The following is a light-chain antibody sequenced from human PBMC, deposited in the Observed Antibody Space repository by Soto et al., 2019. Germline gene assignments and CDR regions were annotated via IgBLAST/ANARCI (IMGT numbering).Light chain of an antibody. CDR2: GAS. J-gene: IGKJ1*01. CDR1: QSVSSNS. CDR3: HQYGSSPRT. Sequence: ETVLTQSPGTLSLSPGDRATLSCRASQSVSSNSLAWYQQKPGQAPRLLIYGASSRATGIPDRFSGSGSGTDFTLTISRLEPEDCAVYYCHQYGSSPRTFGRGTKVEIK. V-gene: IGKV3-20*01.